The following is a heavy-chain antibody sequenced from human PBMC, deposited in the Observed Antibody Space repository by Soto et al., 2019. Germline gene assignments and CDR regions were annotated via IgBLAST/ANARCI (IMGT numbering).Heavy chain of an antibody. CDR3: ARVIFGVVFNWFDH. CDR1: GGKFSSYA. V-gene: IGHV1-69*01. CDR2: IIPIFGTA. J-gene: IGHJ5*02. D-gene: IGHD3-3*02. Sequence: GQGCTKGPGGKFSSYAIRRLRQAPGQGLEWMGGIIPIFGTANYAQKFQGRVTITADESTSTAYMELSSLRSENTAVYYCARVIFGVVFNWFDHWGQGTLVTVSS.